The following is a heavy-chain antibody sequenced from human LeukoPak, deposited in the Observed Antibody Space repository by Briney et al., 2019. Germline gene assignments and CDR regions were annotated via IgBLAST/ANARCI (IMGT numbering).Heavy chain of an antibody. Sequence: GGSLRLSCAASGFTVSSNYMSWVRQAPGKGLEWVSVIYSGGSTYYADSVKGRFTISRHNSKNTLYLQMNSLRAEDTAVYYCARDLGYCSSTSCQPPFYGMDVWGQGTTVTVSS. D-gene: IGHD2-2*01. V-gene: IGHV3-53*04. CDR2: IYSGGST. J-gene: IGHJ6*02. CDR1: GFTVSSNY. CDR3: ARDLGYCSSTSCQPPFYGMDV.